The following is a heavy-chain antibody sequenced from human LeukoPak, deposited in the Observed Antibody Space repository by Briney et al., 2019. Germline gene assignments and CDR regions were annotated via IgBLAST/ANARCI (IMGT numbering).Heavy chain of an antibody. J-gene: IGHJ6*03. Sequence: SETLSLTCTVSGGFISSSSYYWGWIRQPPGKGLEWIGSIYYSGSTYYSPSLKSRVTISVDTSKNQFSLKLSSVTAADTAVFYCARQNMRYYYMDVWGKGTTVTVSS. CDR1: GGFISSSSYY. V-gene: IGHV4-39*01. CDR3: ARQNMRYYYMDV. CDR2: IYYSGST. D-gene: IGHD2-2*01.